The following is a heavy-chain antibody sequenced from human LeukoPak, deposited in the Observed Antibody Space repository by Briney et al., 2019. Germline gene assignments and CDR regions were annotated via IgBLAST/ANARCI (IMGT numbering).Heavy chain of an antibody. V-gene: IGHV3-30*02. CDR3: AKDRCSNGIGCYYYYMDV. Sequence: GGSLRLSCAASGFTFSSYGMHWVRQAPGKGLEWVAYIQYDGSNEQYADSVRGRFSISRDSSKNILYLQMNSMRAEDTAVYYCAKDRCSNGIGCYYYYMDVWGKGTTVTISS. J-gene: IGHJ6*03. D-gene: IGHD2-8*01. CDR2: IQYDGSNE. CDR1: GFTFSSYG.